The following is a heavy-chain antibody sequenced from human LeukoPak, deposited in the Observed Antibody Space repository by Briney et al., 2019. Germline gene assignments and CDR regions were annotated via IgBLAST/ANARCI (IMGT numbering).Heavy chain of an antibody. D-gene: IGHD3-3*01. J-gene: IGHJ4*02. CDR1: GGSFSGYY. V-gene: IGHV4-34*01. Sequence: SETLSLTCAVYGGSFSGYYWSWTRQPPGKGLEWIGDINHSGSTNYNPSLKSRVTISVDTSKNQFSLKLSSVTAADTAVYYCARGPSYYDFWSGYYNLDYWGQGTLVTVSS. CDR3: ARGPSYYDFWSGYYNLDY. CDR2: INHSGST.